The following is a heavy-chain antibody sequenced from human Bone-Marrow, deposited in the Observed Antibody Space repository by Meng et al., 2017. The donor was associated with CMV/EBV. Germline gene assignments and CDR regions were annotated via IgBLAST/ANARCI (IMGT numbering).Heavy chain of an antibody. D-gene: IGHD2-15*01. CDR2: ISYDGSNK. V-gene: IGHV3-30*04. CDR1: GFTFSSYA. Sequence: GESLKISCAASGFTFSSYAMHWVRQAPGKGLEWVAVISYDGSNKYYADSVKGRFTISRDNSKNTLYLQMNSLRAEDTAVYYCVRSLYCSGGSCYPNNYYYYGMDVCGQGTTVTASS. J-gene: IGHJ6*02. CDR3: VRSLYCSGGSCYPNNYYYYGMDV.